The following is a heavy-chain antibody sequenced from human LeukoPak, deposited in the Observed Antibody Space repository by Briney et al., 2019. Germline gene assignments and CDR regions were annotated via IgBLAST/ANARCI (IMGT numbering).Heavy chain of an antibody. J-gene: IGHJ4*02. V-gene: IGHV3-30-3*01. CDR1: GFTFSSYA. Sequence: GGSLRLSCAASGFTFSSYAMHWVRQAPGKGLEWVAVISYDGSNKYYADSVKGRFTISRDNSKNTLYLQMNSLRAEDTAVYYCARDYGDYSLDHYFDYWGQGTLVTVSS. CDR2: ISYDGSNK. D-gene: IGHD4-17*01. CDR3: ARDYGDYSLDHYFDY.